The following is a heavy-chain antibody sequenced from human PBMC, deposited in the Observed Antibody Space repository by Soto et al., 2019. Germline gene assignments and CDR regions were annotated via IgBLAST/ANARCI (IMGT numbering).Heavy chain of an antibody. V-gene: IGHV1-24*01. J-gene: IGHJ3*02. CDR3: ATVRPGSYYYDSSGYWDAFDI. CDR1: GYTLTELS. D-gene: IGHD3-22*01. CDR2: FDPEDGET. Sequence: ASVKVSCKVSGYTLTELSMHWVRQAPGKGLEWMGGFDPEDGETIYAQKFQGRVTMTEDTSTDTAYMELSSLRSEDTAVYYCATVRPGSYYYDSSGYWDAFDIWGQGTMVTVSS.